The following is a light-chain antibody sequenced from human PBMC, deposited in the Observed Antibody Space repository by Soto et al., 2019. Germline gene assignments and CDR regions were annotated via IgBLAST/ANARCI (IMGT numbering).Light chain of an antibody. CDR3: SSYTPTATPFV. Sequence: QSVLTQPASVSGSPGQSITISCTGTSNDVGGYNFVSWYQQHPGKAPKLIIYDVSNRPSGVSNRFSGSKSGNTASLTISGLQAEDEADYYCSSYTPTATPFVFGTVTKVPVL. V-gene: IGLV2-14*03. CDR1: SNDVGGYNF. CDR2: DVS. J-gene: IGLJ1*01.